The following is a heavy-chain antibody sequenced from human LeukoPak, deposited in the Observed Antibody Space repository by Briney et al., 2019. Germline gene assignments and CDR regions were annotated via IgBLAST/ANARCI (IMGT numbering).Heavy chain of an antibody. CDR3: ARSSGYYPDHFDY. CDR1: GYTFTTYG. Sequence: ASVKVSCKASGYTFTTYGISWVRQAPGQGLEWMGWISAYNGNTNYAQKVQGRVTMITDTSTSTAYMDLRSLRSDGTAVYYCARSSGYYPDHFDYWGQGTLVTVSS. CDR2: ISAYNGNT. J-gene: IGHJ4*02. D-gene: IGHD3-22*01. V-gene: IGHV1-18*01.